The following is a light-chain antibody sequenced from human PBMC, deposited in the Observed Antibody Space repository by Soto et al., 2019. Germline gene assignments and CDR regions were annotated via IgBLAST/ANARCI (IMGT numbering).Light chain of an antibody. CDR2: DAS. J-gene: IGKJ4*01. V-gene: IGKV3-11*01. Sequence: EIVLTQSPATLSLSPGERATLSCRASQSVSSYLAWYQQKPGQAPRLLIYDASNRATGIPARFSGSGSGTDFTLTISSLEPEDFAVYYCQHRSDWPLTFGGGTEVEIK. CDR1: QSVSSY. CDR3: QHRSDWPLT.